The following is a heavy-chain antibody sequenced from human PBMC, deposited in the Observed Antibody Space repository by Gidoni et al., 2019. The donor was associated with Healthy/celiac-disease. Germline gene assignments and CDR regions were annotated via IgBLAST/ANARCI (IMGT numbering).Heavy chain of an antibody. D-gene: IGHD2-2*01. J-gene: IGHJ4*02. CDR3: AKDLDHCSNTSCYPRIFDY. CDR1: GFTFSSYA. V-gene: IGHV3-23*01. CDR2: ISGSGGST. Sequence: EVQLLESGGGLVQPGGSLRLSCAASGFTFSSYAMSWVRQAPGKGLEWVSAISGSGGSTYYADSVKGRFTISRDNSKNTLYLQMNSLRAEDTAVYYCAKDLDHCSNTSCYPRIFDYWGQGTLVTVSS.